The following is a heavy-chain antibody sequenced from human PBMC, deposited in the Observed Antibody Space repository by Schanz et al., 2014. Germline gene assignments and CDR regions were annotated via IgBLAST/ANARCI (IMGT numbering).Heavy chain of an antibody. Sequence: EVQLVESGGGLIHPGGSLRLSCAVSGFTVNTNYMTWVRQAPGKALECVSILYIRSTYYADSVKGRFTISRDNSKNMVFLQMNSLRVEDTAIYYCARDEGKDGYNLAFDVWGQGTLVTVSS. CDR2: LYIRST. CDR3: ARDEGKDGYNLAFDV. J-gene: IGHJ3*01. V-gene: IGHV3-53*01. CDR1: GFTVNTNY. D-gene: IGHD5-12*01.